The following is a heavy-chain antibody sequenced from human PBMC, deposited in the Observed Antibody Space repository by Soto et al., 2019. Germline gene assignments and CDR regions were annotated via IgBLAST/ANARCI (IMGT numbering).Heavy chain of an antibody. V-gene: IGHV4-59*01. D-gene: IGHD6-19*01. CDR1: GAPIRSYT. CDR3: ASSIAVSGTSRYFHH. CDR2: TFNTVRT. J-gene: IGHJ1*01. Sequence: PSETLSPTSNLLGAPIRSYTWSWIRQPQGRGLECIAYTFNTVRTNYNPSLKSPDTISADTSKNQFSLKLSSVTAADTAVYYCASSIAVSGTSRYFHHGGQGTLVTVS.